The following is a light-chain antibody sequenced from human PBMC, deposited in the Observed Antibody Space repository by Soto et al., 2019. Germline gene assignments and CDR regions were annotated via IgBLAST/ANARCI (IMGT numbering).Light chain of an antibody. CDR3: QHYGRTPLT. V-gene: IGKV3-20*01. Sequence: DIVLTQSPGTLSLSPGDRATLTCRAGQSVDSSYLAWYQQKPGQAPRLLIYGASSRATGIPDRFSGSGSGTDFPLTITRLEPEDCAVYYCQHYGRTPLTFGGGTKVQIK. J-gene: IGKJ4*01. CDR1: QSVDSSY. CDR2: GAS.